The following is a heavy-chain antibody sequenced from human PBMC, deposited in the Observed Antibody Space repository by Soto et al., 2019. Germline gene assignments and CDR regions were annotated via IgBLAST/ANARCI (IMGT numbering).Heavy chain of an antibody. CDR3: ARIPDDSSGYYYFDY. J-gene: IGHJ4*02. D-gene: IGHD3-22*01. CDR2: IDWDDDK. V-gene: IGHV2-70*01. CDR1: WFSLSTSGMC. Sequence: GSGPTLVNPTQTLTLTCSFSWFSLSTSGMCVSWIRQPPGKALEWLALIDWDDDKYYSTSLKTRLTISKDTSKNQVVLTMTNMDPVDTATYYCARIPDDSSGYYYFDYWGQGTLVTVSS.